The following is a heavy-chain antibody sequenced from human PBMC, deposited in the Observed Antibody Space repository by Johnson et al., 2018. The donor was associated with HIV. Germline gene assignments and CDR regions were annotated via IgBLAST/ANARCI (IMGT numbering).Heavy chain of an antibody. CDR2: ISGSGGTI. D-gene: IGHD2-2*03. CDR1: GITFDDYG. J-gene: IGHJ3*02. CDR3: ASGYCSSTSCYGRKLLDDAFDI. Sequence: VQLVESGGGVVRPGGSLRLSCAASGITFDDYGMSWVRQAPGKGLEWVSYISGSGGTIYNADSVKGRFTISRDNAKNSLYLQMNSLRAEDKAVYYCASGYCSSTSCYGRKLLDDAFDIWGQGTMVTISS. V-gene: IGHV3-48*04.